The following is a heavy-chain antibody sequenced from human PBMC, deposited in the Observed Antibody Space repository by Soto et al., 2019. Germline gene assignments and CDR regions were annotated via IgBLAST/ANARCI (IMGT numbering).Heavy chain of an antibody. CDR3: ASHYYYDNSGYYVFDN. V-gene: IGHV4-59*01. CDR1: GGSITAYY. D-gene: IGHD3-22*01. CDR2: LYFDGAT. J-gene: IGHJ4*02. Sequence: QVQLQESGPGLVKPSETLSLTCTVSGGSITAYYWSWIRQPPGKGLEWIGFLYFDGATNYNPSLTSRVTVSPDTSKHQFSLNLTSVTVADTAVYYCASHYYYDNSGYYVFDNWGQGALVTVSS.